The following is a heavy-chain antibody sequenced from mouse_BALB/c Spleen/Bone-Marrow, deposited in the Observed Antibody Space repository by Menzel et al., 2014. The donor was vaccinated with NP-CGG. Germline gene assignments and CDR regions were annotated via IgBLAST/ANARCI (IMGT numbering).Heavy chain of an antibody. CDR2: IWAGGST. V-gene: IGHV2-9*02. D-gene: IGHD1-2*01. CDR1: GFSLTSYG. CDR3: AMTTTAYYAMDY. Sequence: QVQLKESGPGLVAPSQSLSITCTVSGFSLTSYGVHWVRQPPGKGLEWLGVIWAGGSTNYNSTLMSRLSINKDNSKSQVFLKMNSLQTDDTAKYYCAMTTTAYYAMDYWGQGTSVTVSS. J-gene: IGHJ4*01.